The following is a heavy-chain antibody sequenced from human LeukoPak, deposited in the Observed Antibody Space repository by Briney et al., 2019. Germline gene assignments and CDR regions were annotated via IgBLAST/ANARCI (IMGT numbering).Heavy chain of an antibody. Sequence: RTGGSLRLSCAASGFTFASYDMSWVRQAPGKGLEWVSEISDSGGRTYYADSVKGRFTISRDNSKNTLYLKMNSLRAEDTAVYYCARVYYGSGSLHYYYYYMDVWGKGTTVTISS. D-gene: IGHD3-10*01. J-gene: IGHJ6*03. CDR2: ISDSGGRT. CDR1: GFTFASYD. V-gene: IGHV3-23*01. CDR3: ARVYYGSGSLHYYYYYMDV.